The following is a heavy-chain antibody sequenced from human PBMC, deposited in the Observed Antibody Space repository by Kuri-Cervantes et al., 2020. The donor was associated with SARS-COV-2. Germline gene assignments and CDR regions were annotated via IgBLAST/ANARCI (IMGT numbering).Heavy chain of an antibody. Sequence: GESLKISCAASGFTFSSYSMNWVRQAPGKGLEWVSGISWNSGSIGYADSVKGRFTISRDNAKNSLYLQMNSLRAEDTAVYYCARPDRSGFDPWGQGTLVTVSS. CDR3: ARPDRSGFDP. CDR2: ISWNSGSI. J-gene: IGHJ5*02. V-gene: IGHV3-48*04. D-gene: IGHD1-14*01. CDR1: GFTFSSYS.